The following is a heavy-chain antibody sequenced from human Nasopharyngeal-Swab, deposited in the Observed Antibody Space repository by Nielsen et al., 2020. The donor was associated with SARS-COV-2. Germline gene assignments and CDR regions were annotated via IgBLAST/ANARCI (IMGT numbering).Heavy chain of an antibody. V-gene: IGHV1-69*10. CDR3: ARGGADDILTGPYYYYYYYMDV. D-gene: IGHD3-9*01. CDR2: IIPILGIA. J-gene: IGHJ6*03. Sequence: WVRQAPGQRLEWMGGIIPILGIANYAQKFQGRVTITADKSTSTAYMELSSLRSEDTAVYYCARGGADDILTGPYYYYYYYMDVWGKGTTVTVSS.